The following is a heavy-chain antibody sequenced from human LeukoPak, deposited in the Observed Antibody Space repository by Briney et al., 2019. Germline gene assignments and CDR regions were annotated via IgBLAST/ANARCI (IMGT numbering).Heavy chain of an antibody. J-gene: IGHJ5*02. D-gene: IGHD6-19*01. V-gene: IGHV4-31*03. CDR2: IYYSGNT. CDR3: ARGLDRVNWFDP. Sequence: SGTLSLTCTVSSGSISNGGYYWSWIRQHPGKGLEWIGYIYYSGNTYYNSSLKSRVIISVDTSENKFSLKLTSVTAADTAVYYCARGLDRVNWFDPWGQGTLVTVSS. CDR1: SGSISNGGYY.